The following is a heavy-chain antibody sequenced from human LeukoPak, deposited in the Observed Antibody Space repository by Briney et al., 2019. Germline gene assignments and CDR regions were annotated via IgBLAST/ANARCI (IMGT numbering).Heavy chain of an antibody. J-gene: IGHJ4*02. CDR1: GIIVTRNY. Sequence: GGSLTLSCAASGIIVTRNYMSWVRQAPGKGLEWVSVIERSGVKNYADSVKGRFTISRDNSKNMVYLQINSLRVEDTAVYYCAKGGASVTRYVDYWGQGTLVTVSS. CDR3: AKGGASVTRYVDY. CDR2: IERSGVK. V-gene: IGHV3-53*01. D-gene: IGHD4-17*01.